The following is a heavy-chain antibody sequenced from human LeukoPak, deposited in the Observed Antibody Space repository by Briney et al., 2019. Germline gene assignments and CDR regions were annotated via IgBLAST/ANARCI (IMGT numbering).Heavy chain of an antibody. CDR3: ARAGSGSLLMLFDI. Sequence: PSETLSLTCTVSGGSISSYYWSWIRQPPGKGLEWIGYSYYSGGTNYNPSLKSRVTISVDTSKNQFSLKLSSVTAADTAVYYCARAGSGSLLMLFDIWGQGTMVTVSS. CDR1: GGSISSYY. V-gene: IGHV4-59*01. D-gene: IGHD6-19*01. J-gene: IGHJ3*02. CDR2: SYYSGGT.